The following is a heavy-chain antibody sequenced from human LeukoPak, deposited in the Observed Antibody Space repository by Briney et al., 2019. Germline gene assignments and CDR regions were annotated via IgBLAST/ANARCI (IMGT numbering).Heavy chain of an antibody. CDR2: VYYSGTT. D-gene: IGHD1-1*01. CDR3: ARDYGGSTTYFDY. J-gene: IGHJ4*02. CDR1: GGSISDHY. V-gene: IGHV4-59*11. Sequence: SETLSLTCTVSGGSISDHYWTWIRQPPGKGLEWIGYVYYSGTTNYNPSLKSRVTISVDTSKNQFSLKLTSVTAADTAMYFCARDYGGSTTYFDYWGQGTLVTVSS.